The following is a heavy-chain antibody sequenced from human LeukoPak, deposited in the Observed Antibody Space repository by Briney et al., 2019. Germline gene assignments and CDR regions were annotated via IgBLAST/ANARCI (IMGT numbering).Heavy chain of an antibody. CDR3: AKDGNSGAFDI. Sequence: GGSLRLSCAASGFTFSSYGMHWVRQAPGKGLEWVAVISYDGSNKYYADSVEGRFTISRDNSKNTLYLQMNSLRAEDTAVYYCAKDGNSGAFDIWGQGTMVTVSS. CDR2: ISYDGSNK. CDR1: GFTFSSYG. J-gene: IGHJ3*02. D-gene: IGHD4-23*01. V-gene: IGHV3-30*18.